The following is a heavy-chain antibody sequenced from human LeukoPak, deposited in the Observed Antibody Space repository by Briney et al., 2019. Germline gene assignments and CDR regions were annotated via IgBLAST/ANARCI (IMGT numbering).Heavy chain of an antibody. CDR3: AADRQGIAAAGRSGPHYYGMDV. V-gene: IGHV1-58*02. CDR1: GFTFTSSA. D-gene: IGHD6-13*01. Sequence: SVKVSCKASGFTFTSSAMQWVRQARGERLEWIGWIVVGSGNTNYAQKFQERVTITRDMSTSTAYMELSSLRSEDTAVYYCAADRQGIAAAGRSGPHYYGMDVWGQGTTVTVSS. J-gene: IGHJ6*02. CDR2: IVVGSGNT.